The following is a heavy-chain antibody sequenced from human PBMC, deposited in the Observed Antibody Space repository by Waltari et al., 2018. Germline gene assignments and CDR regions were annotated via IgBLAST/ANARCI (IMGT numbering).Heavy chain of an antibody. CDR2: INAGNGNT. V-gene: IGHV1-3*03. Sequence: QVQLVQSGAEVKKPGASVKVSCKASGYPFTSYAMHWVRQAPGHRLEWMGWINAGNGNTKYSQEFQGRVTITRDTSASTAYMELSSLRSEDMAVYYCARGRGSGRYYYMDVWGKGTTVTVSS. CDR3: ARGRGSGRYYYMDV. CDR1: GYPFTSYA. J-gene: IGHJ6*03. D-gene: IGHD3-10*01.